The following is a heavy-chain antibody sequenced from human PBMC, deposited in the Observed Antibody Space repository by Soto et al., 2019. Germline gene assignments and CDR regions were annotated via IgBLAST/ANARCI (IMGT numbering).Heavy chain of an antibody. D-gene: IGHD2-15*01. Sequence: EMQLVESGGGLVNPGGSLRLSCAASGLIVNNNYMNWVRQAPGKGLEWVSVIHSGNSASYADSVRGRFTISRHNSKNMVYLQMNSLRAEDTAVYYCARDPGYCSGGICYRYMDVWGKGTTVTVSS. J-gene: IGHJ6*03. CDR2: IHSGNSA. V-gene: IGHV3-53*04. CDR3: ARDPGYCSGGICYRYMDV. CDR1: GLIVNNNY.